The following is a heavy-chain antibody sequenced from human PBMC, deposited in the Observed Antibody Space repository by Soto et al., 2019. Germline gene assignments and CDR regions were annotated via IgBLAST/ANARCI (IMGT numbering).Heavy chain of an antibody. CDR3: ARDEVADILTGYEGYYYYGMDV. CDR1: GYTFTSYG. D-gene: IGHD3-9*01. J-gene: IGHJ6*02. CDR2: ISAYNGNT. V-gene: IGHV1-18*01. Sequence: ASVKVSCKASGYTFTSYGISWVRQAPGQGLEWMGWISAYNGNTNYAQKLQGRVTMTTDTSTSTAYMELRSLRSDDTAVYYCARDEVADILTGYEGYYYYGMDVWGQGTTVTVSS.